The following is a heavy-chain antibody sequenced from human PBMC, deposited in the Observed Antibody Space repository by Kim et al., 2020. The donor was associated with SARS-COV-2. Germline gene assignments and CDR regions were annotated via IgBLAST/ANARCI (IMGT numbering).Heavy chain of an antibody. D-gene: IGHD2-15*01. V-gene: IGHV3-33*06. CDR3: AKERRKYCSGGSCHLEY. J-gene: IGHJ4*02. Sequence: GRFTITRDNSKNTLYLQMNNLRAEDTAVYYCAKERRKYCSGGSCHLEYWGQGTLVTVSS.